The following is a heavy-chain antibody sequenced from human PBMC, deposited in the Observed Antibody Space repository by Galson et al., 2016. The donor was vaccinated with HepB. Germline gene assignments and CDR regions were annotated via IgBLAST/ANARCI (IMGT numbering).Heavy chain of an antibody. CDR3: TRREGSGSGWSNFDY. Sequence: SVKVSCKASGYSFTAHYIHWVRQAPGEGLEWMGWINPNSGGTKYAQKFQGWVTMTRDTSIRTAYMEVTRLRSNDTAVYYCTRREGSGSGWSNFDYWGQGTLVTVSS. CDR2: INPNSGGT. J-gene: IGHJ4*02. D-gene: IGHD6-19*01. V-gene: IGHV1-2*04. CDR1: GYSFTAHY.